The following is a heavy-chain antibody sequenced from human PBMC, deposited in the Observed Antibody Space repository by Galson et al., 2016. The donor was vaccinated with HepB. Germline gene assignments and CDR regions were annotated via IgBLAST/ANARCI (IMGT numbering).Heavy chain of an antibody. V-gene: IGHV3-23*01. CDR3: AKEMKVVATVGFDP. CDR1: GFTFSSSA. J-gene: IGHJ5*02. D-gene: IGHD3-22*01. Sequence: SLRLSCAASGFTFSSSAMSWVRQAPGKGLEWVSAISGSGDSTYYGDSVEGRFAISRDNSKNTVYLQMSGLRAEDTAVYYCAKEMKVVATVGFDPWGQGTLVTVSS. CDR2: ISGSGDST.